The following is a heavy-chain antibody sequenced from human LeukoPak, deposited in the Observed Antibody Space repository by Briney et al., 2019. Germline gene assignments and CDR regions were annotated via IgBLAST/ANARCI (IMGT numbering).Heavy chain of an antibody. CDR1: GGSISCSSYY. CDR2: IYYSGST. CDR3: ARHPPSGQWLRKVSYFDY. J-gene: IGHJ4*02. Sequence: SETLSLTCTVSGGSISCSSYYWGWIRQPPGKGLEWIGYIYYSGSTNYNPSLKSRVTISVDTSKNQFFLNLSSVTAADTAVYYCARHPPSGQWLRKVSYFDYWGQGTLVTVSS. V-gene: IGHV4-61*05. D-gene: IGHD6-19*01.